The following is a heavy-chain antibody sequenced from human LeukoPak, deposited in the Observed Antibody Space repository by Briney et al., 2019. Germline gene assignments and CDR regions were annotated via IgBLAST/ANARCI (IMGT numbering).Heavy chain of an antibody. CDR3: ARDSNGDYGYYFDY. Sequence: SVKVSCKASGGTFSIYAISWVRQAPGQGLEWMGRIIPIFGIANYAQKFQGRVTITADKSTSTAYMELSSLRSEDTAVYYCARDSNGDYGYYFDYWGQGTLVTVSS. D-gene: IGHD4-17*01. V-gene: IGHV1-69*04. CDR2: IIPIFGIA. J-gene: IGHJ4*02. CDR1: GGTFSIYA.